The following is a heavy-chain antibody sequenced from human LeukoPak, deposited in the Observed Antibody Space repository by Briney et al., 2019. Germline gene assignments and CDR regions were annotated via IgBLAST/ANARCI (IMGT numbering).Heavy chain of an antibody. CDR1: GYTFTSYD. CDR3: VNSGYDFTYNYYFDY. CDR2: MNPNSGNT. V-gene: IGHV1-8*01. J-gene: IGHJ4*02. Sequence: GASVKVSCKASGYTFTSYDINWVRQATGQGLEWMGWMNPNSGNTGYAQKFQGRVTMTRNTSISTAYMELSSLRSEDTAVYYCVNSGYDFTYNYYFDYWGQGTLVTVSS. D-gene: IGHD5-12*01.